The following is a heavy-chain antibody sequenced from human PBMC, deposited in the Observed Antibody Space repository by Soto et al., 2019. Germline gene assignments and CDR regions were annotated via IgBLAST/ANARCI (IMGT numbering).Heavy chain of an antibody. V-gene: IGHV3-30*03. CDR1: GFTFSSYG. Sequence: PVGSLRLSCAASGFTFSSYGMHWVRQAPGKGLEWVAVISYDGSNKYYADSVKGRVTLTRDTSINTVFMELHNLRSEDTAVYYCARQRRGTWYYFDHWGQGTLVTVSS. D-gene: IGHD3-16*01. CDR3: ARQRRGTWYYFDH. J-gene: IGHJ4*02. CDR2: ISYDGSNK.